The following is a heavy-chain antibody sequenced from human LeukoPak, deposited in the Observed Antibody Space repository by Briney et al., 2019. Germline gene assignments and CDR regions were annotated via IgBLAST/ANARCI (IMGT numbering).Heavy chain of an antibody. CDR2: IYYSGST. J-gene: IGHJ4*02. CDR1: GGSISSYS. Sequence: SETLSLTCTVSGGSISSYSWNWIRQPPGKGLEWIGSIYYSGSTYYNPSLKSRVTISVDTSKNQFSLKLSSVTAADTAVYYCASFIAAGRFYYFDYWGQGTLVTVSS. V-gene: IGHV4-39*01. D-gene: IGHD6-6*01. CDR3: ASFIAAGRFYYFDY.